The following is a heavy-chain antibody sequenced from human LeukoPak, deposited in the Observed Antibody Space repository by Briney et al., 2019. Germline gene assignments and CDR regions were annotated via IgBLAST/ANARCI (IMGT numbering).Heavy chain of an antibody. CDR3: ARGSEVGATSADLGY. CDR2: INPNSGGT. Sequence: ASVKVSCKASGYTFTGYYMHWVRQAPGQGLEWMGWINPNSGGTNYAQKFQGRVTMTRDTSISTAYMELSRLRSDDTAVYYCARGSEVGATSADLGYWGQGTLVTVSS. J-gene: IGHJ4*02. CDR1: GYTFTGYY. D-gene: IGHD1-26*01. V-gene: IGHV1-2*02.